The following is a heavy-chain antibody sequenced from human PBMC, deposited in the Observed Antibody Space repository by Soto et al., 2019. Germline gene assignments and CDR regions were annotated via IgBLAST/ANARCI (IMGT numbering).Heavy chain of an antibody. Sequence: QVQLVQSGAEVKEPGDSVKVSCQASGYTFTTYDINWVRQATGQGLEWMGWMNPKTGKAGYAQKFQGRVTMTRNTSTSTAYLEVSSLRSEDTAVFFCVRGPYSGFAYWGQGTLVTVSS. CDR1: GYTFTTYD. CDR2: MNPKTGKA. CDR3: VRGPYSGFAY. V-gene: IGHV1-8*01. J-gene: IGHJ4*02. D-gene: IGHD5-12*01.